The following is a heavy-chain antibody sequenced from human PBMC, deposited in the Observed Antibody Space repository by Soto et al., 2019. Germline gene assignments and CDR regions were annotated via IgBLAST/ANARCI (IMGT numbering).Heavy chain of an antibody. V-gene: IGHV4-34*01. D-gene: IGHD2-15*01. J-gene: IGHJ5*02. CDR3: ASLYCSGGSCYPVDWFDP. Sequence: AETLSLTCAAYGVSFIGYYWSWIRQPPGKGLEWIGEINHSGSTNYNPSLKSRVTISVDTSKNQFSLKLSSVTAADTAVYYCASLYCSGGSCYPVDWFDPWRQGTLVTVSS. CDR2: INHSGST. CDR1: GVSFIGYY.